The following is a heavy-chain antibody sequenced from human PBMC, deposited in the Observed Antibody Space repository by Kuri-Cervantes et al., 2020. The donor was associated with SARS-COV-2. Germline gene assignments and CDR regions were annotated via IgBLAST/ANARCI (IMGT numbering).Heavy chain of an antibody. CDR3: AREVDYYSSGGYMDV. CDR2: FYYSGST. CDR1: GGSITSHY. V-gene: IGHV4-59*11. D-gene: IGHD5/OR15-5a*01. J-gene: IGHJ6*03. Sequence: SETLSLTCTVSGGSITSHYWSWIRQSPGKGLEWIGYFYYSGSTNYNPSLKSRVTISVDTSKNQFSLKLNSVTAADTAVYYCAREVDYYSSGGYMDVWGKGTTVTVSS.